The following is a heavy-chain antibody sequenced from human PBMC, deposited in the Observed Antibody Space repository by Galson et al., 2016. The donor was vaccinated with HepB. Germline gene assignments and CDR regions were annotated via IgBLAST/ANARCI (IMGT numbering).Heavy chain of an antibody. J-gene: IGHJ3*02. Sequence: SLRLSCAASGFTVSSTYMTWVRQAPGKGLEWVSLISYGGTTYYAESVKGRFTISRDNSNNILYLQMNSLRAEDTAVYYCARDGSSRSSPNGFDIWGQGTMVTVSS. CDR3: ARDGSSRSSPNGFDI. CDR1: GFTVSSTY. V-gene: IGHV3-53*01. D-gene: IGHD6-13*01. CDR2: ISYGGTT.